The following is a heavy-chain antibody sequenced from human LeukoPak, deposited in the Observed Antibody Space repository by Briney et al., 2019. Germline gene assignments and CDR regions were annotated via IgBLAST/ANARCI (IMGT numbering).Heavy chain of an antibody. V-gene: IGHV4-4*02. J-gene: IGHJ4*02. Sequence: SETLSLTCAVSGDSISRSNWWTWVRPPPGKGLEWIGEIYHSGTINYNPSLKSRVTISVDTSKNQFSLKLSSVTAADTAVYYRARRDYYDSTGYYPTPNWGQGSLVTVSS. CDR3: ARRDYYDSTGYYPTPN. CDR2: IYHSGTI. CDR1: GDSISRSNW. D-gene: IGHD3-22*01.